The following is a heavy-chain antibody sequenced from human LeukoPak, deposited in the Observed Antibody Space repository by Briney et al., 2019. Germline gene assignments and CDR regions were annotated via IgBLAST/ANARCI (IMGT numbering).Heavy chain of an antibody. Sequence: GGTLRLSRAASAFTLNKYWLTWVRQAPGRGVAWGASIYKDDIQIYYLESVEGRFTITRDNAKNSLHLQMNSLRAEDTAIYYCARGYYYSGTYYLSFFDYWGQGTLVTVSS. D-gene: IGHD3-10*01. V-gene: IGHV3-7*01. CDR2: IYKDDIQI. J-gene: IGHJ4*02. CDR1: AFTLNKYW. CDR3: ARGYYYSGTYYLSFFDY.